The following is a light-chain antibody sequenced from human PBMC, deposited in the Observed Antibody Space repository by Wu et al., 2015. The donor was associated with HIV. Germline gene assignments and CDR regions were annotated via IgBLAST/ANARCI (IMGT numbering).Light chain of an antibody. CDR2: SAS. V-gene: IGKV1-12*01. CDR3: QQANSFPIT. Sequence: DIQMTQSPSSVSASVGGRVTITCRASQDISSYLGWYQQKPGKAPKLLIYSASILQIGVPSRFSGSGSGTDFTLTISRLQPEDFATYYCQQANSFPITFGQGTRLEIK. CDR1: QDISSY. J-gene: IGKJ5*01.